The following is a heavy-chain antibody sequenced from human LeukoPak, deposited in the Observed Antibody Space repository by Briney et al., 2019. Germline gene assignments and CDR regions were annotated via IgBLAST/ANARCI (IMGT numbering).Heavy chain of an antibody. CDR3: ARLYSYQLDY. D-gene: IGHD5-18*01. Sequence: GGSLRLSCAASGFTFSSYGMHWVRQAPGKGLEWVAVISYDGSSKYYADSVKGRFTISRDNSKNTLYLQMNSLRAEDTAVYYCARLYSYQLDYWGQGTLVTVSS. CDR2: ISYDGSSK. V-gene: IGHV3-30*03. J-gene: IGHJ4*02. CDR1: GFTFSSYG.